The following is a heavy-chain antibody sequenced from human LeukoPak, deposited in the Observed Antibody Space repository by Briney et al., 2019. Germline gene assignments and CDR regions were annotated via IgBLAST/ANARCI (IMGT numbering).Heavy chain of an antibody. V-gene: IGHV3-21*01. D-gene: IGHD3-10*02. CDR1: GFTFNNYN. CDR3: AELGITMIGGV. J-gene: IGHJ6*04. CDR2: ITRSGTYI. Sequence: GGSLRLSCATSGFTFNNYNMNWVRQAPGRALEWVSSITRSGTYIFYADSVKGRFTISRDNAKNSLYLQMNSLRAEDTAVYYCAELGITMIGGVWGKGTTVTISS.